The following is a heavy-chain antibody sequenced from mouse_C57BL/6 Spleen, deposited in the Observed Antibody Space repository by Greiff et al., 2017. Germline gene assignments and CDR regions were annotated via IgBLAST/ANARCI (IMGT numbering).Heavy chain of an antibody. J-gene: IGHJ4*01. CDR2: ILPGSGST. CDR3: ARYGENYAMDY. Sequence: QVQLQQPGAELVKPGASVKVSCKASGYTFTSYWMHWVKQRPGHGLEWIGEILPGSGSTNYNEKFKGKATFTADTSSNTAYMQLSSLTTEDSAIYYCARYGENYAMDYWGQGTSVTVSS. D-gene: IGHD1-1*01. CDR1: GYTFTSYW. V-gene: IGHV1-9*01.